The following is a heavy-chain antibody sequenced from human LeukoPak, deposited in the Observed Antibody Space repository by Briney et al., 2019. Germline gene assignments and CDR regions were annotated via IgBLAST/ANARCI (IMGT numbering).Heavy chain of an antibody. CDR2: INEDGKIR. CDR3: AADFGGRDDY. Sequence: GGSLRLSCAASRSTLARYWVHWVRQAPGKGLVWVARINEDGKIRDYADSVKGRFTISRDNGKDTVYLQMNSLRVEDTAVYYCAADFGGRDDYWGQGTLVTVSS. CDR1: RSTLARYW. D-gene: IGHD2/OR15-2a*01. V-gene: IGHV3-74*01. J-gene: IGHJ4*02.